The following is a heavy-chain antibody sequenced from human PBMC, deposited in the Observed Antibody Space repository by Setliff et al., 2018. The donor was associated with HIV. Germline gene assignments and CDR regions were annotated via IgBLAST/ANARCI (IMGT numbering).Heavy chain of an antibody. V-gene: IGHV4-61*02. J-gene: IGHJ2*01. CDR3: ARGSGYPWYFDL. CDR2: IYTSGST. CDR1: GGSISSGSYY. Sequence: SETLSLTCTVSGGSISSGSYYWSWIRQPAGKGLEWIGRIYTSGSTNYNPSLKSRVTVSVDTSKNQFSLKLSSVTAADTAVYYCARGSGYPWYFDLWGRGTLVTVSS. D-gene: IGHD3-22*01.